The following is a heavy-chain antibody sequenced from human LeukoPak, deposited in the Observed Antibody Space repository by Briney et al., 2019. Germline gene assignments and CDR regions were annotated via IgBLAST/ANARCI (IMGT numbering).Heavy chain of an antibody. CDR1: GYTFTGYY. J-gene: IGHJ4*02. CDR3: ARANAYDILTGYCRWQRTPFDY. Sequence: ASVKVSCKASGYTFTGYYMHWVRQAPGQGLEWMGWINPNSGGTNYAQKFQGRVTMTRDTSISTAYMELSRLRSDDTAVYYCARANAYDILTGYCRWQRTPFDYWGQGTLVTVSS. CDR2: INPNSGGT. D-gene: IGHD3-9*01. V-gene: IGHV1-2*02.